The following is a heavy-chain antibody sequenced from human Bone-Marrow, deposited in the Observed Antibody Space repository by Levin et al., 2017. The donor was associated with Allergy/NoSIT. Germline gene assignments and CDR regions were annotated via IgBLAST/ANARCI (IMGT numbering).Heavy chain of an antibody. J-gene: IGHJ4*02. V-gene: IGHV4-39*01. CDR2: IYYSGST. CDR1: GGSISSSSYY. D-gene: IGHD6-6*01. CDR3: AARDSSSSVRGQNFDY. Sequence: PSETLSLTCTVSGGSISSSSYYWGWIRQPPGKGLEWIGSIYYSGSTYYNPSLKSRVTISVDTSKNQFSLKLSSVTAADTAVYYCAARDSSSSVRGQNFDYWGQGTLVTVSS.